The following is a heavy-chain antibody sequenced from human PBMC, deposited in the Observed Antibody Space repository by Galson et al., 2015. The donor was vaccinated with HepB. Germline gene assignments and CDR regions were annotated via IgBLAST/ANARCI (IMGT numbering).Heavy chain of an antibody. CDR3: ARVADADYGDHSHFDS. Sequence: SLRLSCAASGFTFSDYYMSWIRQAPGKGLEWISYISQSGTYTNHADSVKGRFTISRDNAQNSLYLQINSLRAEDTAVYYCARVADADYGDHSHFDSWGQGTLVTVSS. V-gene: IGHV3-11*06. D-gene: IGHD4-17*01. CDR2: ISQSGTYT. CDR1: GFTFSDYY. J-gene: IGHJ4*02.